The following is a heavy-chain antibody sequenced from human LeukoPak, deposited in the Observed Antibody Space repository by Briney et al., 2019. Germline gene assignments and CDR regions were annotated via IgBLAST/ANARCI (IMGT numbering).Heavy chain of an antibody. CDR1: GFTFSSYG. CDR3: ASGAILGATKNNWFDP. CDR2: MWYDGSNQ. D-gene: IGHD1-26*01. Sequence: GTSVSLLCAVSGFTFSSYGKQWVRQPPGKALEWVADMWYDGSNQYYADSVKGRFTISRDNSKNTLYLQMNSLRAEDTAAYYCASGAILGATKNNWFDPWGQGTLVTVSS. J-gene: IGHJ5*02. V-gene: IGHV3-33*08.